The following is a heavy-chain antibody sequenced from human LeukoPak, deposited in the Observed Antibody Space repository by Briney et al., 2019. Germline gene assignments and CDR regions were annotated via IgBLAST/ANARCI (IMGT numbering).Heavy chain of an antibody. J-gene: IGHJ4*02. CDR2: ISSSGSTI. D-gene: IGHD3-22*01. CDR3: AGDPNKGSSGYFDY. CDR1: GFTFSDYY. V-gene: IGHV3-11*01. Sequence: GGSLRLSCAASGFTFSDYYMSWIRQAPGKGLEWVSYISSSGSTIYYADSVKGRFTISRDNAKNSLYLQMNSLRAEDTAVYYCAGDPNKGSSGYFDYWGQGTLVTVSS.